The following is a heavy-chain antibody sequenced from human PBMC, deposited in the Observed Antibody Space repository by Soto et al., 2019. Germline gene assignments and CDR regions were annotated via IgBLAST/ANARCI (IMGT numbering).Heavy chain of an antibody. V-gene: IGHV4-31*03. CDR3: ARDLRGYSRYDYLDN. CDR1: GGSISSGGYY. Sequence: SETLSLTCTVSGGSISSGGYYWSWIRQHPGKGLEWVGYSYYTGSAYYNPSLKSRVTIYVDASKNQLSLRLASVTAADTAVYSCARDLRGYSRYDYLDNWGQGIPVTVS. J-gene: IGHJ4*02. CDR2: SYYTGSA. D-gene: IGHD5-12*01.